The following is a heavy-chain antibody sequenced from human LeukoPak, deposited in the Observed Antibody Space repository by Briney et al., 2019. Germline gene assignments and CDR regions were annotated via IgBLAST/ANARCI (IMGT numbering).Heavy chain of an antibody. CDR2: IKQDGSEK. Sequence: GGSLRLSCATSGLNFRSYWMSWVRQAPGKGLEWVANIKQDGSEKNYLGSAKGRFTISRDNAKNTLYLQMNSLRAEDTAVYYCARVGDGYNYDYWGQGTLVTVSS. CDR3: ARVGDGYNYDY. D-gene: IGHD5-24*01. V-gene: IGHV3-7*01. CDR1: GLNFRSYW. J-gene: IGHJ4*02.